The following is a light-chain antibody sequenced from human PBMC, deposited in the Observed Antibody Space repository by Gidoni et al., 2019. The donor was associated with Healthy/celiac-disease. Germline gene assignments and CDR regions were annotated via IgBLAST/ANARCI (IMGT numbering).Light chain of an antibody. CDR2: DDS. CDR3: QVWDSSSDHYV. Sequence: SYVLTQPPSVSVAPGQTARITCGENNSGSKSVHWDQQKPGQAPVLVVYDDSDRPSGIPERFSGSNSGNTATMTISRVEAGDEADYYGQVWDSSSDHYVFGTGTKVTVL. CDR1: NSGSKS. J-gene: IGLJ1*01. V-gene: IGLV3-21*02.